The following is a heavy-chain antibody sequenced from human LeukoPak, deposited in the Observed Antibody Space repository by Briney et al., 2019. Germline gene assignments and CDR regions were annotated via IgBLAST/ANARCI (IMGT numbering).Heavy chain of an antibody. CDR3: ARTDGPGIAAAGYWFDP. D-gene: IGHD6-13*01. Sequence: PGGSLRLSCAASGFTVSSNYMSWVRQAPGKGLEWVSVIYSGGSTYYADSVKGRFTISRDNSKNTLYLQMNSLRAEDTAVYYCARTDGPGIAAAGYWFDPWGQGTLVTVSS. J-gene: IGHJ5*02. CDR2: IYSGGST. V-gene: IGHV3-53*01. CDR1: GFTVSSNY.